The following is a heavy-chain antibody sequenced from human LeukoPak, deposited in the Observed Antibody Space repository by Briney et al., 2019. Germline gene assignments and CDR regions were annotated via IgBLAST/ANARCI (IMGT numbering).Heavy chain of an antibody. J-gene: IGHJ5*02. Sequence: GGSLRLPCAASGFTFSSYWMSWVRQAPGKGLEWVANIKQDGSEKYYVDSVKGRFTISRDNAKNSLYLQMNSLRAEDTAVYYCARSHPQYGSAQDNWFDPWGQGTLVTVSS. D-gene: IGHD3-10*01. CDR3: ARSHPQYGSAQDNWFDP. CDR1: GFTFSSYW. CDR2: IKQDGSEK. V-gene: IGHV3-7*01.